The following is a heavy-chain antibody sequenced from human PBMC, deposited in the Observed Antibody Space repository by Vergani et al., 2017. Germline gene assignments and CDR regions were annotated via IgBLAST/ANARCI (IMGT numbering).Heavy chain of an antibody. V-gene: IGHV3-21*01. CDR3: ARDEQQLVTEPFDY. Sequence: EVQLVESGGGLVKPGGSLRLSCAASGFTFSSYSMNWVRQAPGKGLEWVSSISSSSSYIYYADSVKGRFTISRDNAKNSLYLQMNSLGAEDTAVYYCARDEQQLVTEPFDYWGQGTLVTGSS. J-gene: IGHJ4*02. CDR2: ISSSSSYI. CDR1: GFTFSSYS. D-gene: IGHD6-13*01.